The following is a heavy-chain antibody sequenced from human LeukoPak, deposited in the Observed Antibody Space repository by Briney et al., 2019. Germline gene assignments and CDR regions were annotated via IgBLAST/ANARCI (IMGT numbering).Heavy chain of an antibody. Sequence: GGSLRLSCAASGFTFSRCPMSWVRQAPGKGLEWVSAISSSGDNRHYADSVKGRFTISRDNSKNTLYLQMTSLRADDTAVYYCARALDDTRNDLIDRSWDHWGQGTLVTVSS. CDR3: ARALDDTRNDLIDRSWDH. CDR2: ISSSGDNR. CDR1: GFTFSRCP. V-gene: IGHV3-23*01. J-gene: IGHJ4*02. D-gene: IGHD1-1*01.